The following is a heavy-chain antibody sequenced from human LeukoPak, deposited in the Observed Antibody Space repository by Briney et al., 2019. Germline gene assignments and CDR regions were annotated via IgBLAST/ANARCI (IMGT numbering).Heavy chain of an antibody. D-gene: IGHD6-6*01. CDR3: ARDVILYSSSSPLYYYYGMDV. V-gene: IGHV4-61*01. J-gene: IGHJ6*02. CDR1: GGSVSSGSYY. Sequence: TSETLSLTCTVSGGSVSSGSYYWSWIRQPPGKGLEWIGYIYYSGSTNYNPSLKSRVTISVDTSKNQFSLKLSSVTAADTAVYYCARDVILYSSSSPLYYYYGMDVWGQGTTVTVSS. CDR2: IYYSGST.